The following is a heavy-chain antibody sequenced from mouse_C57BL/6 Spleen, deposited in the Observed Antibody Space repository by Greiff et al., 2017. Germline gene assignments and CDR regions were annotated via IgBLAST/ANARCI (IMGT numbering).Heavy chain of an antibody. J-gene: IGHJ1*03. CDR1: GYTFPSYW. Sequence: QVQLQQPGAELVKPGASVKLSCKASGYTFPSYWMQWVKQRPGQGLEWIGEIDPSDSYTNYNQQFKGKATLTVDTSSSTAYMQLSSLTSEDSAVYYCAKTTEGYFDVWGTGTTVTVSS. D-gene: IGHD1-1*01. V-gene: IGHV1-50*01. CDR3: AKTTEGYFDV. CDR2: IDPSDSYT.